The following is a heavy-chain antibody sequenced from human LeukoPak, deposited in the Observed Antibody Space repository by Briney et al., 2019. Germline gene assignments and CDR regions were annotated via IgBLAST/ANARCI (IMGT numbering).Heavy chain of an antibody. CDR1: GLTFSSYA. D-gene: IGHD3-22*01. CDR2: ISYDGSNK. Sequence: GRSLRLSCAASGLTFSSYAMHWVRQAPGKGLEWVAVISYDGSNKHYADSVKGRFTISRDNSKNTLYLQMNSLRAEDTAVYYCARVRVVVVFDYWGQGTLVTVSS. CDR3: ARVRVVVVFDY. V-gene: IGHV3-30*04. J-gene: IGHJ4*02.